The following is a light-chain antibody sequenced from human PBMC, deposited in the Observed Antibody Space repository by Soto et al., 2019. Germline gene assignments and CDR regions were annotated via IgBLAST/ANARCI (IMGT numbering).Light chain of an antibody. V-gene: IGKV3-20*01. CDR2: GAS. Sequence: EIVLTQSPGPLSLSPGERATLSCRASQSVSSSYLAWYQQKPGQAPRLLIYGASSRATGIPDMFSGSGSGTDCTLTISRLEPEDCAVYYCQQYGSSTWTFGQGTKVEIK. CDR3: QQYGSSTWT. J-gene: IGKJ1*01. CDR1: QSVSSSY.